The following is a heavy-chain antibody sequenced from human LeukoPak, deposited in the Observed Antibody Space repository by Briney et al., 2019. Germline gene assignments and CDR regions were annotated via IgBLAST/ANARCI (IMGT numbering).Heavy chain of an antibody. V-gene: IGHV4-39*01. CDR2: IYYSGSA. CDR3: ARRFSSRWTDAFDI. Sequence: SETLSLTCTVCGGSIISSAYSWGWIRQPPGKGLEYIGNIYYSGSAYYNPSLKSRVTLSVDTSNNQFSLRLTSVTAADTAVYYCARRFSSRWTDAFDIWGQGTMVTLSS. CDR1: GGSIISSAYS. D-gene: IGHD6-13*01. J-gene: IGHJ3*02.